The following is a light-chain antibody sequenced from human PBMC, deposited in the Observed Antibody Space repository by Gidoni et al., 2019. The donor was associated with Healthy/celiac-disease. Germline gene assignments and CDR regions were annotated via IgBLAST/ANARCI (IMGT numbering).Light chain of an antibody. CDR2: WAS. Sequence: DLVMTQPPDSLAVSLGERAPITCKSSPSVLSSSNNKNYLAWYQQKPGQPPKLLIYWASTRESGVPDRVSGSGSGTDFTLTISSLQAEDVAVYYCQQYYSTLTFGPGTKVDIK. CDR3: QQYYSTLT. J-gene: IGKJ3*01. V-gene: IGKV4-1*01. CDR1: PSVLSSSNNKNY.